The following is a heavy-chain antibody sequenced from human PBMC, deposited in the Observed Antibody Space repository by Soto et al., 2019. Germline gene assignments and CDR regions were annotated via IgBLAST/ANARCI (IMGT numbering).Heavy chain of an antibody. D-gene: IGHD5-12*01. CDR2: INHSGST. CDR3: ARGGYSGYAR. CDR1: GGSFSGYY. V-gene: IGHV4-34*01. Sequence: SKTLSLTCAVYGGSFSGYYWSWIRQPPGKGLEWIGEINHSGSTNYNPSLKSRVTISVDTSKNQFSLKLSSVTAADTAVYYCARGGYSGYARWGQGTLVTVSS. J-gene: IGHJ4*02.